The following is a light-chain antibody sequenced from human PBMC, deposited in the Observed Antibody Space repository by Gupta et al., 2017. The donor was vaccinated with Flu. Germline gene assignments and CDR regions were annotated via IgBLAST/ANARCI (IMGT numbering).Light chain of an antibody. Sequence: QPVLTQPPSSSASPGDSARLTCTLSRDVNVGGYNIYWYQHKPGSPPRCLLYFYSHSDKGQGSGVPSRFSGSKDVSANTGILLISGLQSEDEADYYCMIWPNNTYVFGSGTKLTVL. CDR1: RDVNVGGYN. CDR3: MIWPNNTYV. J-gene: IGLJ1*01. CDR2: FYSHSDK. V-gene: IGLV5-37*01.